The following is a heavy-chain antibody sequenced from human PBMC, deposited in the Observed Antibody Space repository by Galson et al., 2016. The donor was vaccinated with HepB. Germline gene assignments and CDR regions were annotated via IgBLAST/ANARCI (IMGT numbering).Heavy chain of an antibody. CDR2: IGGNGSPT. CDR1: GFTFYNYA. V-gene: IGHV3-23*01. J-gene: IGHJ4*02. CDR3: AKPFLSSGLYYFDY. Sequence: SLRLSCAASGFTFYNYAMDWVRQAPGGGLEWVAAIGGNGSPTYYADSVRGRFTVSRDNAKNSLYLQMNSLRDDDTAVYYCAKPFLSSGLYYFDYWGRGTLVTVSS. D-gene: IGHD6-19*01.